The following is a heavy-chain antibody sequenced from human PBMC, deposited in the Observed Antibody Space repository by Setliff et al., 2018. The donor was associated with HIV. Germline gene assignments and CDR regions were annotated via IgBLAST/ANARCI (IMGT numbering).Heavy chain of an antibody. CDR1: GYTFTAYY. CDR3: ARDNTQTSETPYSRRTKWFDP. D-gene: IGHD2-21*01. V-gene: IGHV1-2*06. J-gene: IGHJ5*02. Sequence: GASVKVSCKTSGYTFTAYYIHWVRQAPGQGLEWMGRMNPNSGDSNYAQKFQGRVTMTRDTSITTGYMDLSGLTPEDTAVYYCARDNTQTSETPYSRRTKWFDPWGQGTLVTVSS. CDR2: MNPNSGDS.